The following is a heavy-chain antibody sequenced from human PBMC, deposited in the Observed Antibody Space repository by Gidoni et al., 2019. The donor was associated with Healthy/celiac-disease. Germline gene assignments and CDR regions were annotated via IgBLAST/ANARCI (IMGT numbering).Heavy chain of an antibody. CDR2: MNPNSGNT. J-gene: IGHJ4*02. CDR3: ARGRLDTDGWLDY. Sequence: QVQRVQSGAEVKKPGASVTVSCKASAYAFTSYDIHWVRQATGQGLEWVGWMNPNSGNTGYAQKFQGRVTMTRTTSISTAYMDLSSLRSEDTAVYYCARGRLDTDGWLDYWGQGTLVTVSS. D-gene: IGHD5-18*01. CDR1: AYAFTSYD. V-gene: IGHV1-8*01.